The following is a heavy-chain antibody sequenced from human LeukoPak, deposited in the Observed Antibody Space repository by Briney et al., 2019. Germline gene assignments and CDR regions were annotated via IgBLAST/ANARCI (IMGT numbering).Heavy chain of an antibody. CDR2: IFSNGDT. Sequence: GGSLRLSCTASEFTASRNYMLWVRQAPGKGLEWVSLIFSNGDTHYADSVKGRFTISRDTSKNTVYLQMNSLRVEDTAMYYCTRDQMNYWGQGTLVTVSS. D-gene: IGHD5-24*01. CDR3: TRDQMNY. CDR1: EFTASRNY. J-gene: IGHJ4*02. V-gene: IGHV3-53*01.